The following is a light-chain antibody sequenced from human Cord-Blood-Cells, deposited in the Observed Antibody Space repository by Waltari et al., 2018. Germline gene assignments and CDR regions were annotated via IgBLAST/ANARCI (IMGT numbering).Light chain of an antibody. CDR3: SSYTSSSTFV. V-gene: IGLV2-14*01. CDR1: SSDVGGYNY. J-gene: IGLJ3*02. CDR2: DVS. Sequence: QSALTQPASVSGSPGQSITISCTGTSSDVGGYNYVSWYQQHPGKAPKLMIYDVSQRPSGVSNRFSGSMSGNTSSLTISGLQAEDEADYYCSSYTSSSTFVFGGGTTLTVL.